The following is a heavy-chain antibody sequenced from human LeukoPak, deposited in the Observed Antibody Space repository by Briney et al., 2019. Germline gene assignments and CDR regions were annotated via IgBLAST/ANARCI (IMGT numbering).Heavy chain of an antibody. CDR2: MNPNSGST. CDR1: GYTFTSYD. V-gene: IGHV1-8*03. Sequence: ASVKVSCKASGYTFTSYDINWVRQATGQGLEWMGWMNPNSGSTGYAQKFQGRVTITRNTSISTAYMELSSLRSEDTAVYYCARGRRIAAPLRPFDPWGQGTLVTVSS. J-gene: IGHJ5*02. CDR3: ARGRRIAAPLRPFDP. D-gene: IGHD6-6*01.